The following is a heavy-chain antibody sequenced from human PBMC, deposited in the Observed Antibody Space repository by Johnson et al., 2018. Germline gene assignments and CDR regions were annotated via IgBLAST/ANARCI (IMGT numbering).Heavy chain of an antibody. CDR3: AKDMAVAGTGVFDI. Sequence: EVQLVESGGGLVQPGRSMRLSCAASGFSFDDYAMHWVRQAPGKGLEWVSGISWNSGSIGYADSVKGRFTISRDNAKNSLYLQMNSLRAEDTALYYCAKDMAVAGTGVFDIWGQGTMVTVSS. D-gene: IGHD6-19*01. V-gene: IGHV3-9*01. CDR1: GFSFDDYA. J-gene: IGHJ3*02. CDR2: ISWNSGSI.